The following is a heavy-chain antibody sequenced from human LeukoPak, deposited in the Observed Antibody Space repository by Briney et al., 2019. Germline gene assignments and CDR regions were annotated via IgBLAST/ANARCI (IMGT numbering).Heavy chain of an antibody. D-gene: IGHD3-22*01. CDR1: GFTFSDYY. CDR2: ISSSGSTI. J-gene: IGHJ4*02. CDR3: ASLTRGDYYDSSGYPRY. V-gene: IGHV3-11*01. Sequence: GGSLRLSCAASGFTFSDYYMSWIRQAPGKGLEWVSYISSSGSTIYYADSVKGRFTISRDNAKNSLYLQMNSLRAEDTAVYYCASLTRGDYYDSSGYPRYWGQGTLVTVSS.